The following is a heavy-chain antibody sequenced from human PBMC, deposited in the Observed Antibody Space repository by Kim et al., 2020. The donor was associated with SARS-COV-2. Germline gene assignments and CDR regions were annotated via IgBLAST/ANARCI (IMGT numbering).Heavy chain of an antibody. CDR3: AKGAGAPFFFDY. D-gene: IGHD6-19*01. V-gene: IGHV3-23*01. Sequence: GGSLRLSCAASGFTFSSYAMSWVPQAPGKGLEWVSSISGNGGSTYYADSVKGRFTISRDNSKNTLFLQMNNLRAEDTAVYYCAKGAGAPFFFDYWGQGTLVTVSS. CDR1: GFTFSSYA. CDR2: ISGNGGST. J-gene: IGHJ4*02.